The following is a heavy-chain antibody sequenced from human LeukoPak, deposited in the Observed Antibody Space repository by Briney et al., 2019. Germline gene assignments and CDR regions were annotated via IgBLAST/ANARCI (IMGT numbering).Heavy chain of an antibody. J-gene: IGHJ6*02. V-gene: IGHV1-2*02. CDR3: TRDGVASGMDV. D-gene: IGHD5-12*01. CDR2: INPNSGAT. CDR1: GYSFTGYY. Sequence: ASVKVSFKASGYSFTGYYMHWVRQAPGQGLEWLGWINPNSGATKYAQKFQGRVTMTRGTSIRTAYMELSSLRSDDTAVYYCTRDGVASGMDVWGQGTTVTVSS.